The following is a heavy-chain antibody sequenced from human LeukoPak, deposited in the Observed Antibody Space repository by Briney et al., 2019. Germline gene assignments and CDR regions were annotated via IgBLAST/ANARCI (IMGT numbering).Heavy chain of an antibody. D-gene: IGHD2-2*01. CDR2: MNPNSANT. V-gene: IGHV1-8*03. J-gene: IGHJ4*02. CDR1: GYTFTSYD. CDR3: ARGYCSSTTCHFDY. Sequence: ASVKVSCKASGYTFTSYDINWVRQATGQGLEWMGWMNPNSANTGYAQKLQDRVIITRNTSISTAYMELSSLRSEDTAVYYCARGYCSSTTCHFDYWGQGTLVTVSS.